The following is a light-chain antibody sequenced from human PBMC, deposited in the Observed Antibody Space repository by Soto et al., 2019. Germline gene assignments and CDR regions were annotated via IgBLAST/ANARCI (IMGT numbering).Light chain of an antibody. J-gene: IGLJ2*01. CDR2: DVN. V-gene: IGLV2-14*01. CDR1: SSDVGAYNY. Sequence: QSALTQPASVSGSPGQSITISCTGTSSDVGAYNYVSWYQQHPGKAPKLMIYDVNIRPSGVSNRFSGSKSGNTASLTISGLQADDEADYYCTSWTTSTTMKFGGGTKVTVL. CDR3: TSWTTSTTMK.